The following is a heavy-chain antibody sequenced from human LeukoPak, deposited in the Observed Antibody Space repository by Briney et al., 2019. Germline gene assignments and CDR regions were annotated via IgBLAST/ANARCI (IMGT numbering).Heavy chain of an antibody. CDR1: GFTFSSHA. D-gene: IGHD5-12*01. J-gene: IGHJ4*02. Sequence: PGGSLRLSCAASGFTFSSHAMSWVRQAPGKGLEWVSTISGSGGKTYYADSVKGRFTISRDNSKNMLYLQMNSLRADDTAVYYCAKKWRQPVPPYLDYWGQGTRVTVSS. V-gene: IGHV3-23*01. CDR3: AKKWRQPVPPYLDY. CDR2: ISGSGGKT.